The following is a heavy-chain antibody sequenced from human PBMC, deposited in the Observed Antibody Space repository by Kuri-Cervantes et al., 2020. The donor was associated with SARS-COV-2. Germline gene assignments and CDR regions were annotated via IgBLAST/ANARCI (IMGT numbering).Heavy chain of an antibody. V-gene: IGHV3-21*01. Sequence: GESLKISCAGTGFSSSDYSMNWVRQAPGKGLEWVSSVSSGGTSVYYADSLEGRFTISRDNAKSSLYLEMNSLRAEDTAMYYCASALLWGYFDYWGQGTLVTVSS. D-gene: IGHD2/OR15-2a*01. CDR2: VSSGGTSV. CDR1: GFSSSDYS. CDR3: ASALLWGYFDY. J-gene: IGHJ4*02.